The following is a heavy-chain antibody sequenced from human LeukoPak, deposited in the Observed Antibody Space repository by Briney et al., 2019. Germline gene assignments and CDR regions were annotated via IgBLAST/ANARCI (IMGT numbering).Heavy chain of an antibody. Sequence: GGSLRLSCAVSGFTFSSYAMNWVRQAPGKGLEWVSLISGSGVTTYYADSVKGRFTISRDNSKNTLYLQMNSLRADDTALYYCARRTWEWGFFDYWGQGTLVTVSS. CDR1: GFTFSSYA. CDR2: ISGSGVTT. CDR3: ARRTWEWGFFDY. J-gene: IGHJ4*02. D-gene: IGHD3-3*01. V-gene: IGHV3-23*01.